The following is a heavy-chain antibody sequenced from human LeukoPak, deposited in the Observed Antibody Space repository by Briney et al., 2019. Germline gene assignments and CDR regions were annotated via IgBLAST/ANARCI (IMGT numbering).Heavy chain of an antibody. CDR1: GGSISSSSYY. D-gene: IGHD3-10*01. V-gene: IGHV4-39*07. J-gene: IGHJ4*02. CDR2: IYYSGST. CDR3: ARDSPSGLN. Sequence: SETLSLTCTVSGGSISSSSYYWGWIRQPPGKGLEWIGSIYYSGSTYYNPSLKSRVTISVDTSKNQFSLKLSSVTAADTAVYYCARDSPSGLNWGQGTLVTVSS.